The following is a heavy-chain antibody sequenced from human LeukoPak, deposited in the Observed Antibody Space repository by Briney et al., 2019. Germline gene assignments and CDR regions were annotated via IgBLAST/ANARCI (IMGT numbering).Heavy chain of an antibody. J-gene: IGHJ4*02. CDR2: ISSSGDGL. CDR3: ARMAVAGQYNDY. Sequence: PGGSLRLSCAASGFTFSTHEMKWVRQAPGKGLEWVSYISSSGDGLYYADSVKGRFTISRDNARNSLYLQMNSLRAEDTAIYYCARMAVAGQYNDYWGQGTLVTVSS. D-gene: IGHD6-19*01. CDR1: GFTFSTHE. V-gene: IGHV3-48*03.